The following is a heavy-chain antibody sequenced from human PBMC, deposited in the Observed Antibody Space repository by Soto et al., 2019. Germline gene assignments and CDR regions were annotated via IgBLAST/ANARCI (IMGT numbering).Heavy chain of an antibody. CDR2: INHSGST. J-gene: IGHJ4*02. CDR3: ARGSGSSSY. Sequence: EDLSLKCACYDGYLIGYYLSWIRPPPGKGLEWIGEINHSGSTNYNPALKSRVTISVDTSKNQLSLKLSSVTAAHTAVYYCARGSGSSSYWGQGTLVTVSS. D-gene: IGHD6-6*01. V-gene: IGHV4-34*01. CDR1: DGYLIGYY.